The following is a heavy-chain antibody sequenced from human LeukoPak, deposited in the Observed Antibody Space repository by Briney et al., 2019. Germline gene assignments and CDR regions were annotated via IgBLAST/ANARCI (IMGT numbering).Heavy chain of an antibody. Sequence: GGSLRLSCAVSGFAVSSNYMTWVRQAPGKGLEWVSFLYTTGSTYYTDSVKGRFTISRDSSKNTLDLQLNSLRAEDTAVYYCARGLARPDLDLWSQGTLVTVSS. CDR1: GFAVSSNY. CDR3: ARGLARPDLDL. J-gene: IGHJ4*02. D-gene: IGHD6-6*01. V-gene: IGHV3-53*01. CDR2: LYTTGST.